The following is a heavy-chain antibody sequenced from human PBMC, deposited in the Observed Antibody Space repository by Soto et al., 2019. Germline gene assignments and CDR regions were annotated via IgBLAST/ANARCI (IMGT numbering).Heavy chain of an antibody. CDR1: GYTFTSYY. CDR2: INPSGGST. J-gene: IGHJ6*02. V-gene: IGHV1-46*01. Sequence: QVQLVQSGAEVKKPGASVKVSCKASGYTFTSYYMHWLRQAPGQGLEWMGIINPSGGSTSYAQKFRGRVTMNRDTSTSTVYMELSSLRSEDTAVYYCARESTRGGLVREDVWGQGTTVTVSS. CDR3: ARESTRGGLVREDV. D-gene: IGHD3-16*01.